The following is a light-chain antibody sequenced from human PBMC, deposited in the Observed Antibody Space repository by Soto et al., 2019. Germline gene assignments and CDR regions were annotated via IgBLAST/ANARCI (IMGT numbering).Light chain of an antibody. CDR2: DAS. Sequence: DIQMTQSPSTLSASVGDRLTITCRASQSISSWLAWYQQKPGKAPKLLTYDASSLESGVPSRFSGSGSGTEFTLTISSLRPDDFATYYCQEYNSYAWTFGQGTKVEIK. J-gene: IGKJ1*01. CDR1: QSISSW. CDR3: QEYNSYAWT. V-gene: IGKV1-5*01.